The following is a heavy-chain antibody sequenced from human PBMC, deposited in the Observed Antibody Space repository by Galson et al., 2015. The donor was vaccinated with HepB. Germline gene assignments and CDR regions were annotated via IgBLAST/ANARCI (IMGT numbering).Heavy chain of an antibody. D-gene: IGHD3-10*01. Sequence: SLRLSCAASGFTFDEYAMYWARKVPGKGLEWVSGLCWNSDTIGFADSVKGRFTISRDNAKNSLFLQMNSLRPDDTAFYYCAKDKYRFRGSWSFDLWGRGTLVTVSS. CDR2: LCWNSDTI. V-gene: IGHV3-9*01. CDR3: AKDKYRFRGSWSFDL. J-gene: IGHJ2*01. CDR1: GFTFDEYA.